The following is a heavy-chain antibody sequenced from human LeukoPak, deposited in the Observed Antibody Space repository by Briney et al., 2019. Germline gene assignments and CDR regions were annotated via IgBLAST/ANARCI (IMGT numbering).Heavy chain of an antibody. CDR1: GGSISSYH. V-gene: IGHV4-59*01. J-gene: IGHJ6*03. Sequence: SETLSLTCTVSGGSISSYHWSWIRQPPGKGLEWIGFFYYSGSTNYNPSLKSRVTISVDTSKNQFSLKLSSVTAADTAVYYCARAIVVVPAATYYMDVWGKGTTVTVSS. CDR3: ARAIVVVPAATYYMDV. D-gene: IGHD2-2*01. CDR2: FYYSGST.